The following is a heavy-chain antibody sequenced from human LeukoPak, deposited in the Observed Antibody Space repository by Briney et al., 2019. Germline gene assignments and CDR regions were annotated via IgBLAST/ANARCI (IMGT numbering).Heavy chain of an antibody. J-gene: IGHJ4*02. CDR1: GFTFSSYA. D-gene: IGHD7-27*01. CDR2: ISYDGSNK. V-gene: IGHV3-30-3*01. CDR3: ARGTGEFDY. Sequence: GGSLRLSCAASGFTFSSYAMRWVRQAPGKGLEWVAVISYDGSNKYYADSVKGRFTISRDNSKNTLYLQMNSLRAEDTAVYYCARGTGEFDYWGQGTLVTVSS.